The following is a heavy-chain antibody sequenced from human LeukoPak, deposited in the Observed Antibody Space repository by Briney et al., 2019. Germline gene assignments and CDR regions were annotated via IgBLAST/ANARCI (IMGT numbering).Heavy chain of an antibody. Sequence: PGGSLRLSCAASGFTFTSYAMSWVRQAPGKGLEWVSTISSAGGIPTYYADSVKGRFTISRDNSKNTVYLQMNNLRAEDTAVYYCAKLPHSRGGSYSDYWGQGTLVTVSS. J-gene: IGHJ4*02. CDR2: ISSAGGIPT. CDR1: GFTFTSYA. D-gene: IGHD3-10*01. CDR3: AKLPHSRGGSYSDY. V-gene: IGHV3-23*01.